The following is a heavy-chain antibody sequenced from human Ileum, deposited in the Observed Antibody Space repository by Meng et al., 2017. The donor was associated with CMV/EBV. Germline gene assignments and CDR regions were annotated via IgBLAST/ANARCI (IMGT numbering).Heavy chain of an antibody. Sequence: QVQLQQWGAGLLKHSETLSLMCAVQGSAFSDYYWTWIRQFPGKGLEWIGEINHRGNTNYNPSLKSRVTISIDTSRNQFSLKLTSVTATDKAVYYCARASPQRRFLSYWGQGTLVTVSS. CDR2: INHRGNT. D-gene: IGHD3-3*01. CDR3: ARASPQRRFLSY. CDR1: GSAFSDYY. V-gene: IGHV4-34*01. J-gene: IGHJ4*02.